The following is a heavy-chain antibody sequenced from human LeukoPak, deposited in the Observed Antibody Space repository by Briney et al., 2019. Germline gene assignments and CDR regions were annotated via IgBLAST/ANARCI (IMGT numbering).Heavy chain of an antibody. V-gene: IGHV4-59*08. CDR2: IHYSGST. CDR3: ARMGGYSGYATH. D-gene: IGHD5-12*01. Sequence: SETLSFTCTVSGGSIGSYYWSWIRQPPGKGLEWIGYIHYSGSTNYNPSLKSRVTISLDTSNNQFSLKLSSVTAADTAVYYCARMGGYSGYATHWGQGTLVTVSS. CDR1: GGSIGSYY. J-gene: IGHJ4*02.